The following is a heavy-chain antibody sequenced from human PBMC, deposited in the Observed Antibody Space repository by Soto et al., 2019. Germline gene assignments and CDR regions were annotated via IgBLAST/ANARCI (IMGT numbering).Heavy chain of an antibody. D-gene: IGHD5-12*01. J-gene: IGHJ4*02. Sequence: GGSLRLSCAASGFTFSSYAMSWVRQAPGKGLEWVSAISGSGGSTYYADSVKGRFTISRDNSKNTLYLQMNSLRAEDTAVYYCAQDGVEMATIFYFDYWGQGTLVTVSS. CDR2: ISGSGGST. V-gene: IGHV3-23*01. CDR1: GFTFSSYA. CDR3: AQDGVEMATIFYFDY.